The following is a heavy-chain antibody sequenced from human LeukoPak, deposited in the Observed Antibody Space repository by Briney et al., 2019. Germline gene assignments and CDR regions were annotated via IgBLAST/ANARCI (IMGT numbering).Heavy chain of an antibody. CDR3: AKQLYYDFWSGYPYYFDY. CDR2: VSYDGSKQ. Sequence: GGSLRLSCAASGFSFSTYGMFWVRQAPGKGLEWVGVVSYDGSKQYYADSVKGRFTISRDNSKNTLYLQMDSLRAEDTAVYYCAKQLYYDFWSGYPYYFDYWGQGTLVTVSS. V-gene: IGHV3-33*06. D-gene: IGHD3-3*01. CDR1: GFSFSTYG. J-gene: IGHJ4*02.